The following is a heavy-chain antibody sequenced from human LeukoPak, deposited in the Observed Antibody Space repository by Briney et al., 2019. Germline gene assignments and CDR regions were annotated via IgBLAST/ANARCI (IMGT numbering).Heavy chain of an antibody. CDR2: IYYSGST. Sequence: PSETLSLTCTVSGGSISSYYWSWIRQPPGKGLEWIGYIYYSGSTNYNPSLKSRVTISVDTSKNQFSLKLSSVTAADTAVYYCARDQGQLPNFDYWGQGTLVTVSS. CDR1: GGSISSYY. CDR3: ARDQGQLPNFDY. V-gene: IGHV4-59*12. D-gene: IGHD5-18*01. J-gene: IGHJ4*02.